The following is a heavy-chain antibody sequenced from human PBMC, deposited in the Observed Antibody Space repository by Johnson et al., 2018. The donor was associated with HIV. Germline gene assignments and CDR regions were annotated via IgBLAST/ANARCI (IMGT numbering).Heavy chain of an antibody. Sequence: QVQLVESGGDLVQPGGSLRLSCAASGFTFRNYAMLWVRQAPGKGLEYVSVISSGGDTYYADSVKDRFTISRDNSKNTLYLQMNRLRAEDTAVYYCARLTWDQNRGWDAFDIWGQGTMVTVSS. D-gene: IGHD1-26*01. CDR3: ARLTWDQNRGWDAFDI. CDR1: GFTFRNYA. V-gene: IGHV3-64*04. J-gene: IGHJ3*02. CDR2: ISSGGDT.